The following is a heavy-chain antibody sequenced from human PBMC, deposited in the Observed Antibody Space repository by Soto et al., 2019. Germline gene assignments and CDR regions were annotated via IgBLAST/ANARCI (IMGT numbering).Heavy chain of an antibody. J-gene: IGHJ5*02. Sequence: EVQLVESGGGLVQPGGSLRLSCAASGFTVSSNYMSWVRQAPGKGLEWVSVIYSGGSTYYADSVKGRFPIARDNSKNTLYLQMNSLRAEDTAVYYCARDLVRGAYNWFDPWGQGTLVTVSS. CDR1: GFTVSSNY. V-gene: IGHV3-66*01. CDR3: ARDLVRGAYNWFDP. D-gene: IGHD3-10*01. CDR2: IYSGGST.